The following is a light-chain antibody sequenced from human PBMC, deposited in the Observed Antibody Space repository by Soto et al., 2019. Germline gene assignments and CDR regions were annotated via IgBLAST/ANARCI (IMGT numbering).Light chain of an antibody. Sequence: DIQMTQSPSTLSASVGDRVTITCRASQSISSWLAWYQQKPGTAPKLLIYKASSLQSGVPPRFTGSGSGTEFTLTISSLQPDDFATYYCQQYSSYPYTFGQGTKLEIK. CDR3: QQYSSYPYT. CDR2: KAS. V-gene: IGKV1-5*03. CDR1: QSISSW. J-gene: IGKJ2*01.